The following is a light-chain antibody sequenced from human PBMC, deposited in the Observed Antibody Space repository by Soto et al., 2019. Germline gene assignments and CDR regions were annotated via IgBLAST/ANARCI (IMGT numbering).Light chain of an antibody. CDR2: AVT. V-gene: IGLV2-8*01. CDR3: SSHAGNNNYV. Sequence: QSVLPQPPSASGSPGQSVAISCTGTSSDVGGQNYVSWYQQHPGKAPKLIIYAVTERPSGVPDRFSGSKSGNTASLTVSGLQTEDEADYYCSSHAGNNNYVFGTGTKLTVL. CDR1: SSDVGGQNY. J-gene: IGLJ1*01.